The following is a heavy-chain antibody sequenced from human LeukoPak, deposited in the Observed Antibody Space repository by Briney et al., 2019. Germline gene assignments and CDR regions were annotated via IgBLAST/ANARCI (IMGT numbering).Heavy chain of an antibody. Sequence: SETLSLTCTVSGGSISSYYRSWIRQPPGKGLEWIGYIYYSGSTNYNPSLKSRVTISVDTSKNQFSLKLSSVTAADTAVYYCARGNDWFLYWGQGTLVTVSS. J-gene: IGHJ4*02. CDR1: GGSISSYY. D-gene: IGHD3-9*01. V-gene: IGHV4-59*01. CDR2: IYYSGST. CDR3: ARGNDWFLY.